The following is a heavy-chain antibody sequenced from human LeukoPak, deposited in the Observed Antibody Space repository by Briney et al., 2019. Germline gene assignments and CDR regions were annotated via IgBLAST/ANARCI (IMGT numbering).Heavy chain of an antibody. CDR3: ARDFHSAPGPFDY. CDR2: ISSSSSYI. Sequence: PGGSLRLSCAASGFTFSSYSMNWVSQAPGKRLEWVSSISSSSSYIYYADSVKGRFTISRDNAKNSLYLQMNSLRAEDTAVYYCARDFHSAPGPFDYWGQGTLLTVSS. J-gene: IGHJ4*02. V-gene: IGHV3-21*01. CDR1: GFTFSSYS. D-gene: IGHD6-6*01.